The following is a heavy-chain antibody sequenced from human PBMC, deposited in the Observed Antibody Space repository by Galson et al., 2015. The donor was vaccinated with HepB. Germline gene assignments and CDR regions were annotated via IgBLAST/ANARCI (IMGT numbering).Heavy chain of an antibody. Sequence: CAISGDSVSSNSAAWNWIRQSPSRGLEWLGRTYYRSKWYNDYAVSVKSRITINPDTSKNQFSLKLSSVAAADTAVYYCARVIEFPGSGSYLEEANWFDPWGQGTLVTVSS. CDR3: ARVIEFPGSGSYLEEANWFDP. CDR2: TYYRSKWYN. CDR1: GDSVSSNSAA. J-gene: IGHJ5*02. V-gene: IGHV6-1*01. D-gene: IGHD3-10*01.